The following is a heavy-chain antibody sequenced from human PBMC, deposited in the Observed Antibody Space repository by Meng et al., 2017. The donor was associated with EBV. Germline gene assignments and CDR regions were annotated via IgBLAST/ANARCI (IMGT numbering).Heavy chain of an antibody. Sequence: QVQLGQSGAEVKKPGASVKVSCKASGYTFTGYYMHWVRQAPGQGLEWMGRINPNSGGTNYAQKFQGRVTMTRDTSISTAYMELSRLRSDDMAVYYCARVGIAVAGTGDYWGQGTLVTVSS. CDR3: ARVGIAVAGTGDY. D-gene: IGHD6-19*01. CDR2: INPNSGGT. J-gene: IGHJ4*02. V-gene: IGHV1-2*06. CDR1: GYTFTGYY.